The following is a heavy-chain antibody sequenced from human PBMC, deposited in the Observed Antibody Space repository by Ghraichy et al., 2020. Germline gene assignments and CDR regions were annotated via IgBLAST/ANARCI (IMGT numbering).Heavy chain of an antibody. CDR2: IYYSGST. V-gene: IGHV4-59*01. J-gene: IGHJ4*02. CDR3: ARGPPSWLRLDL. D-gene: IGHD5-18*01. Sequence: SETLSLTCNVSGGSMSNYYWNWIRQPPGQGLEWIGFIYYSGSTNYNPSLQSRVTMSVDTSKNQFSLKLTSVTAADTALYYCARGPPSWLRLDLWGQGTLVTVSS. CDR1: GGSMSNYY.